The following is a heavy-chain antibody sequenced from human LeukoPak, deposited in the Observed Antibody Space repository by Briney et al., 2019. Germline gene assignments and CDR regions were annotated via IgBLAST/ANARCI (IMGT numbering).Heavy chain of an antibody. CDR1: GYSISSGFY. J-gene: IGHJ4*02. D-gene: IGHD4-23*01. CDR3: AKISRRWPDY. CDR2: IYHSGST. V-gene: IGHV4-38-2*01. Sequence: SETLSLTCVVSGYSISSGFYWGWIRQPPGKGLEWIASIYHSGSTYHNPSLRSRLTMSVDKSKNQFSLKLTSVTAADTAMYYCAKISRRWPDYWGQGTLVTVSS.